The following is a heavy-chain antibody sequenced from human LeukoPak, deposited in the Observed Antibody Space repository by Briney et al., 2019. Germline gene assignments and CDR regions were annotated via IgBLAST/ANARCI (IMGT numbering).Heavy chain of an antibody. CDR3: AKLYGSGTSTNFFDY. J-gene: IGHJ4*02. D-gene: IGHD3-10*01. Sequence: PSETLSLTCSVSGDSISSYYWNWIRQPPGKGLEWIGYIYYSGSTNYNPSLKSRVTISVDTSKNQFSLKLSSVTAADTAVYYCAKLYGSGTSTNFFDYWGQGTLVTVSS. V-gene: IGHV4-59*01. CDR1: GDSISSYY. CDR2: IYYSGST.